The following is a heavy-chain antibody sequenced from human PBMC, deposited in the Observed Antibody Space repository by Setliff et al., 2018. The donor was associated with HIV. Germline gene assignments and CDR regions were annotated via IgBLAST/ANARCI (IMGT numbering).Heavy chain of an antibody. J-gene: IGHJ6*02. Sequence: ASVKVSCKASGYTFIGNYIHWVRQAPGQGLEWMGWINPNSGGTNYAQKFQGRVTMTRDTSISTAYMELSRLRSDDTAVYYCAVYSSSWFRYYGMDVWGQGTTVTVSS. V-gene: IGHV1-2*02. D-gene: IGHD6-13*01. CDR2: INPNSGGT. CDR3: AVYSSSWFRYYGMDV. CDR1: GYTFIGNY.